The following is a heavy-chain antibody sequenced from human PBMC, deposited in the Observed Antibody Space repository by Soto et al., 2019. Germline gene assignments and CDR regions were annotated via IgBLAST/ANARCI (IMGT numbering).Heavy chain of an antibody. V-gene: IGHV3-21*01. D-gene: IGHD5-12*01. J-gene: IGHJ6*02. CDR1: GFTFSSYS. CDR2: ISSSSSYI. CDR3: ARDRDSGYDFDYYYYGMDV. Sequence: GGSLRLSCAASGFTFSSYSMNWVRQAPGKGLEWVSSISSSSSYIYYADSVKGRFTISRDNAKNSLYLQMNSLRAEDTAVYYCARDRDSGYDFDYYYYGMDVWGQGTTVTVSS.